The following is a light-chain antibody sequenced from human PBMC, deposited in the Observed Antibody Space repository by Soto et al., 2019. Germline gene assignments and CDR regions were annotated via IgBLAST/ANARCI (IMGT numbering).Light chain of an antibody. J-gene: IGKJ3*01. CDR2: AAS. CDR1: QGISDY. V-gene: IGKV1-27*01. Sequence: DIQMTHSPSSLSAFLGDRVTITCRASQGISDYLVWYQQKPGKVPKLLIYAASTLQSGVPPRFSGTGSGTDFTLTISSLQPEDVATYYCQNYYSAPFTFGPGTKVDIK. CDR3: QNYYSAPFT.